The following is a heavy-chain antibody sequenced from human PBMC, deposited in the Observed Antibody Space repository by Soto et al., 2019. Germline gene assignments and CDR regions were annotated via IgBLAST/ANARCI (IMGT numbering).Heavy chain of an antibody. CDR2: IWYDGSNK. D-gene: IGHD3-22*01. CDR1: GFTFSSYG. CDR3: ARSAMIVVASPWFDP. V-gene: IGHV3-33*01. J-gene: IGHJ5*02. Sequence: ESGGGVVQPGRSLRLSCAASGFTFSSYGMHWVRQAPGKGLEWVAVIWYDGSNKYYADSVKGRFTISRDNSKNTLYLQMNSLRAEDTAVYYCARSAMIVVASPWFDPWGQGTLVTVSS.